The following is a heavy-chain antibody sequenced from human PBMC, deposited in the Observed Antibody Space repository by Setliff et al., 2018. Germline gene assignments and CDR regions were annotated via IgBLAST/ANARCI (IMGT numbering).Heavy chain of an antibody. CDR2: ISSSSSTI. CDR1: GFTFSSYA. J-gene: IGHJ4*02. D-gene: IGHD3-22*01. Sequence: GSLRLSCAASGFTFSSYAMHWVRQAPGKGLEWVSYISSSSSTIYYADSVKGRFTISRDNAKNSLYLQMNSLRAEDTAVYYCAAGDYYDSSGYSDYWGQGTLVTVSS. V-gene: IGHV3-48*01. CDR3: AAGDYYDSSGYSDY.